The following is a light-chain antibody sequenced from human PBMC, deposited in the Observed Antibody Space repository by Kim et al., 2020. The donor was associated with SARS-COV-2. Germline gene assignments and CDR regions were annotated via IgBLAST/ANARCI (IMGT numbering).Light chain of an antibody. CDR3: QQRSNWPPLT. Sequence: EIVLTQSPATLSLSPGERATLSCRASQSVSSYLAWYQQKPGQAPRLLIYDASNRATGIPARFSGSGYGTDFTLTISSLEPEDFAVYYCQQRSNWPPLTFGGGTKVDIK. J-gene: IGKJ4*01. V-gene: IGKV3-11*01. CDR1: QSVSSY. CDR2: DAS.